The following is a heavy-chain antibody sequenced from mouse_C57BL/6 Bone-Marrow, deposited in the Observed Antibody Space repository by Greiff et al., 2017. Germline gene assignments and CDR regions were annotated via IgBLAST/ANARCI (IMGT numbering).Heavy chain of an antibody. CDR3: ARGTYYYDSSRFDY. V-gene: IGHV8-8*01. Sequence: QVTLKVCGPGTLQPSQTLSLTCSFSGFSLSTFGMGVGWIRQPSGKGLEWLAHIWWDDDKYYKPALKSRLTISKDTSKNQVFRKIANVDTADTATYDCARGTYYYDSSRFDYWGQGTTLTVSS. D-gene: IGHD1-1*01. CDR1: GFSLSTFGMG. J-gene: IGHJ2*01. CDR2: IWWDDDK.